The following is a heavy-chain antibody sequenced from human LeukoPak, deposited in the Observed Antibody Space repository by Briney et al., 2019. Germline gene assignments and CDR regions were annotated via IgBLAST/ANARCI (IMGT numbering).Heavy chain of an antibody. CDR2: IRYDGSNK. CDR1: GFTFSSYG. J-gene: IGHJ5*02. V-gene: IGHV3-30*02. CDR3: AKDSVWFGVPNWFDP. Sequence: PGGSLRLSSAASGFTFSSYGMHWVRQAPGKGLEWVSFIRYDGSNKYYADSVKGRFTISRDNSKNTLYLQMNSLRAEDTAVYYCAKDSVWFGVPNWFDPWGQGTLVTVSS. D-gene: IGHD3-10*01.